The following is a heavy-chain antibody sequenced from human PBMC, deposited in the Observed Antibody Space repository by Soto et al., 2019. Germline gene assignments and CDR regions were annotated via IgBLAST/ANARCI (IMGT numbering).Heavy chain of an antibody. CDR3: ARQGYSGSYYSWPY. CDR1: GGSISSSSYY. Sequence: SETLSLTCTVSGGSISSSSYYWGWIRQPPGKGLEWIGSIYYSGSTYYNPSLKSRVTISVDTSKNQFSLKLSSVTAADTAVYYCARQGYSGSYYSWPYWGQGTLVTVSS. CDR2: IYYSGST. J-gene: IGHJ4*02. V-gene: IGHV4-39*01. D-gene: IGHD1-26*01.